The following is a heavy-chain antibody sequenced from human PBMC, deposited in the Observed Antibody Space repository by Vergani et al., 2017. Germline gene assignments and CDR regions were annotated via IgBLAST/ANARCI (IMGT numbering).Heavy chain of an antibody. Sequence: EVQLVESGGGLVQPGGSLKLSCAASGFTFSGSAMHWVRQASGKGLEWVGRIRSKANSYATAYDASVKGRFTISRDDSKTTAYLQMNSLKTEDTAVYYCTRHYLQEWSSTTMDVWGQGTTVTVSS. D-gene: IGHD2-2*01. V-gene: IGHV3-73*02. J-gene: IGHJ6*02. CDR1: GFTFSGSA. CDR2: IRSKANSYAT. CDR3: TRHYLQEWSSTTMDV.